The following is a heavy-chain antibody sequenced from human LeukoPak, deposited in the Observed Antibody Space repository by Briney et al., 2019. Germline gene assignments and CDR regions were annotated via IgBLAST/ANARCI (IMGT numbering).Heavy chain of an antibody. CDR3: ARGDHVRIYAESAFDI. J-gene: IGHJ3*02. D-gene: IGHD5/OR15-5a*01. CDR2: ISAYNGNT. Sequence: ASVKVSCKAFGYTFTSYGISWVRQAPGQGLEWMGWISAYNGNTNYAQKLQGRVTMTTDTSTSTAYMELRSLRSEDTAVYYCARGDHVRIYAESAFDIWGQGTMVSVSS. V-gene: IGHV1-18*01. CDR1: GYTFTSYG.